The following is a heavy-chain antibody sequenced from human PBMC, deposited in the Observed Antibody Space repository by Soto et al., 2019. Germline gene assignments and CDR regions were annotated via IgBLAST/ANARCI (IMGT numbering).Heavy chain of an antibody. CDR1: GFSLTTDRVG. J-gene: IGHJ4*02. CDR2: TYWDDSK. Sequence: QITLKESGPTLVKPTQTLTLTCTFSGFSLTTDRVGVGWIRQPPGEALEWLAVTYWDDSKTYRPSLESRLTITKDTSKTPAAITMTNMDSLDTATYYCAHAYGGRSLYWGQGTLVTVSS. D-gene: IGHD1-26*01. V-gene: IGHV2-5*02. CDR3: AHAYGGRSLY.